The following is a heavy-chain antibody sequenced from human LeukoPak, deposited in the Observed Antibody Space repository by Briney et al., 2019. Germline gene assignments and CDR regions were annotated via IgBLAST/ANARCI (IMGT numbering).Heavy chain of an antibody. CDR3: ARSPRGNYFDS. CDR2: VYHGGTT. D-gene: IGHD6-25*01. V-gene: IGHV4-30-2*01. Sequence: SETLSLTCAVSGGSISSRDYSWNWIRQPPGKGLEWIGSVYHGGTTYYNPSLKSRVSISEDRSNNQFFLKLSSVTAADTAMYFCARSPRGNYFDSWGEGTLVTVSS. J-gene: IGHJ4*02. CDR1: GGSISSRDYS.